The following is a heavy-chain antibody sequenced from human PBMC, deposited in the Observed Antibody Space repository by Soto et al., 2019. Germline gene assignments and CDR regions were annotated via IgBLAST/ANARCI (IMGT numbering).Heavy chain of an antibody. V-gene: IGHV1-69*13. Sequence: SVKVSCKASGGTFSSYAISWVRQAPGQGLEWMGGIIPIFGTANYAQKFQGRVTITADESTSTAYMELSSLRSEDTAVYYCARVRSDSSGYYGPHDAFDIWGQGTMVTVS. CDR3: ARVRSDSSGYYGPHDAFDI. J-gene: IGHJ3*02. CDR1: GGTFSSYA. CDR2: IIPIFGTA. D-gene: IGHD3-22*01.